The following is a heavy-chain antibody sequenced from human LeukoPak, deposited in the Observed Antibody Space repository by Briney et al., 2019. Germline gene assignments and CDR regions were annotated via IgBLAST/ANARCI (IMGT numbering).Heavy chain of an antibody. Sequence: ASVKVSCKASGYTFTSYGISWVRQAPGQGLEWMGWISAYNGNTNYAQKLQGRVTMTTDTSTSTAYMELRSLRSDDTAVYYCARGVVVVVAARSCCWIDPWGQGTLVTVSS. V-gene: IGHV1-18*01. D-gene: IGHD2-15*01. CDR3: ARGVVVVVAARSCCWIDP. CDR1: GYTFTSYG. CDR2: ISAYNGNT. J-gene: IGHJ5*02.